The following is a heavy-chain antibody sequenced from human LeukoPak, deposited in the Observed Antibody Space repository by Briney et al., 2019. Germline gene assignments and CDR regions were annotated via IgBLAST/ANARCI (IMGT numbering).Heavy chain of an antibody. CDR3: AREWYGYNDY. J-gene: IGHJ4*02. CDR1: GGSISSYY. D-gene: IGHD5-24*01. Sequence: SETLSLTCTASGGSISSYYWSWIRQPPGKGLEWIGYIYYSGSTNYNPSLKSRVTISVDTSKNRFSLKLSSVTAADTAVYYCAREWYGYNDYWGQGTLVTVSS. CDR2: IYYSGST. V-gene: IGHV4-59*01.